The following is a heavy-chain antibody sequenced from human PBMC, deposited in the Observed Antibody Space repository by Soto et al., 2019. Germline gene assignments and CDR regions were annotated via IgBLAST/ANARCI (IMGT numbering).Heavy chain of an antibody. CDR1: GGSISSGDYY. D-gene: IGHD4-17*01. Sequence: SETLSLTCTVSGGSISSGDYYWRWIRQPPGKGLEWIGYIYYSGSTYYNPSLKRRATISVDTSKNQFSLKLSSVTAADTGVYYCAREEGMTTVTTYYYYGMDVWGQGTTVTVSS. CDR3: AREEGMTTVTTYYYYGMDV. CDR2: IYYSGST. J-gene: IGHJ6*02. V-gene: IGHV4-30-4*01.